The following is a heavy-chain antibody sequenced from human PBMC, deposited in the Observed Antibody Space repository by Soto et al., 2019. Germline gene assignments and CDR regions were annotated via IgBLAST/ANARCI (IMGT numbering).Heavy chain of an antibody. J-gene: IGHJ6*02. CDR2: INPNSGGT. D-gene: IGHD6-6*01. V-gene: IGHV1-2*04. CDR1: GYTFTGYY. CDR3: ARDSDPYSSSLYGMDV. Sequence: ASVKVSCKASGYTFTGYYMHWVRQAPGQGLEWMGWINPNSGGTNYAQKFQGWVTMTRDTSISTAYMELSRLRSDDTAAYYCARDSDPYSSSLYGMDVWGQGTTVTVSS.